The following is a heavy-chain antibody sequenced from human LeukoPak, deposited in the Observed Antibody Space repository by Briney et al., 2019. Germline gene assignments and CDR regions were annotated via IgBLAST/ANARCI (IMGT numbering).Heavy chain of an antibody. CDR3: ARSGPSGSYYNWFDP. Sequence: PSETLSLTCTVSRGSISRYYWSWIPHPPGKGLDWIGYIDYSGSTNYNPALKSRVAISVDTSKNQFSLSLSSVIAADTAVYYCARSGPSGSYYNWFDPWGQGTLVTVSS. J-gene: IGHJ5*02. D-gene: IGHD1-26*01. CDR1: RGSISRYY. V-gene: IGHV4-59*01. CDR2: IDYSGST.